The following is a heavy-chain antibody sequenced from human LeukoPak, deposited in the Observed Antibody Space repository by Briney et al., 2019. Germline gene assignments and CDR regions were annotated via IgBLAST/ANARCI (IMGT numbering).Heavy chain of an antibody. D-gene: IGHD2-2*01. CDR1: GFTFSNAW. CDR3: TTDRLIVVVPAALYGMDV. J-gene: IGHJ6*04. Sequence: GGSLRLSCAASGFTFSNAWMSWVRQAPGKGLEWVGRIKSKTDGGTTDYAAPVKGRFTISRDDSKNTLYLQMNSLKTEGTAVYYCTTDRLIVVVPAALYGMDVWGKGTTVTVSS. V-gene: IGHV3-15*01. CDR2: IKSKTDGGTT.